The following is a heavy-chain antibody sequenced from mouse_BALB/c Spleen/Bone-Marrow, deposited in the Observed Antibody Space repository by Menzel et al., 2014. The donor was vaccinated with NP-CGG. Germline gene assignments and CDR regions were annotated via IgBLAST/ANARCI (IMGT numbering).Heavy chain of an antibody. V-gene: IGHV5-9-2*01. D-gene: IGHD2-4*01. CDR2: ISGGGSYT. CDR3: ASHAYYDQTEVSFVY. J-gene: IGHJ3*01. CDR1: GFTFSSYG. Sequence: EVKLVESGGNLVKSGGSLKLSCAASGFTFSSYGMSWVRQTPEKRLEWVATISGGGSYTFYPDSVKGRFTISRDNATNNLYLQQRSLRSEDTALYYCASHAYYDQTEVSFVYWGQGTLVTVSA.